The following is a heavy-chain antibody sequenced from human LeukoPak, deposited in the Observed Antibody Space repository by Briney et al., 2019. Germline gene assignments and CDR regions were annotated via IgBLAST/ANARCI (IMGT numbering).Heavy chain of an antibody. V-gene: IGHV4-38-2*01. D-gene: IGHD3-10*01. CDR1: GYSISRGYY. Sequence: SETLSLTCGVSGYSISRGYYWGWIRQPPGKGLEWIGNIHHSGSTYYNPPLKSRATISVDTSKNQFSLKLSSVTAADTAVYYCARLHSHYYDIWGQGTMVTVSS. CDR2: IHHSGST. J-gene: IGHJ3*02. CDR3: ARLHSHYYDI.